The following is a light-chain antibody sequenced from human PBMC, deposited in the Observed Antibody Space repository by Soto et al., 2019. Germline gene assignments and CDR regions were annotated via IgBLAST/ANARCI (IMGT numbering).Light chain of an antibody. CDR1: QSISSY. CDR2: AAS. CDR3: QQLNSYPRT. V-gene: IGKV1-9*01. Sequence: DIQMTQSPSSLSASVGDRVTITCRASQSISSYLNWYQQKPGKAPKLLIYAASTLQSGVPSRFSGSRSGTEFTLTISSLQPEDFATYYCQQLNSYPRTFGGGTKVDI. J-gene: IGKJ4*01.